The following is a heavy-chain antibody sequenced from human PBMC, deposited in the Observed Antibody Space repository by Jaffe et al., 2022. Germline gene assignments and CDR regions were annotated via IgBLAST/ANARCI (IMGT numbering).Heavy chain of an antibody. CDR3: ARDNTSPYYDILTGYFRGHWFDP. CDR1: GGSISSYY. V-gene: IGHV4-59*01. J-gene: IGHJ5*02. D-gene: IGHD3-9*01. Sequence: QVQLQESGPGLVKPSETLSLTCTVSGGSISSYYWSWIRQPPGKGLEWIGYIYYSGSTNYNPSLKSRVTISVDTSKNQFSLKLSSVTAADTAVYYCARDNTSPYYDILTGYFRGHWFDPWGQGTLVTVSS. CDR2: IYYSGST.